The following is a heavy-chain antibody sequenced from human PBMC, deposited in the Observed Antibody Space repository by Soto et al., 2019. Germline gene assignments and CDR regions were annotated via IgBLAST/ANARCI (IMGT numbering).Heavy chain of an antibody. Sequence: GGSLRLSCAASGFTFSSYAMSWVRQAPGKGLEWVSAISGSGGSTYYADSVKGRFTISRDNSKNTLYLQMNSLRAEDTAVYYCAKAPLQVITFGGDYWGQGTLVTVSS. D-gene: IGHD3-16*01. CDR2: ISGSGGST. CDR3: AKAPLQVITFGGDY. V-gene: IGHV3-23*01. J-gene: IGHJ4*02. CDR1: GFTFSSYA.